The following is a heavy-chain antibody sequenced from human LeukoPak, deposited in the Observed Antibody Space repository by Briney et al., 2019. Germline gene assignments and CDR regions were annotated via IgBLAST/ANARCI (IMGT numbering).Heavy chain of an antibody. Sequence: GASVKVSCKASGYTFTSYGISWVRQAPGQGLEWMGWISAYNGNTNYAQKLQGRVTMTTDTSTSTAYMELRSLRSDDTAVYYCARDIPYCSSTSCYGGWFDPWGQGTLVTVSS. V-gene: IGHV1-18*01. J-gene: IGHJ5*02. CDR3: ARDIPYCSSTSCYGGWFDP. CDR1: GYTFTSYG. D-gene: IGHD2-2*01. CDR2: ISAYNGNT.